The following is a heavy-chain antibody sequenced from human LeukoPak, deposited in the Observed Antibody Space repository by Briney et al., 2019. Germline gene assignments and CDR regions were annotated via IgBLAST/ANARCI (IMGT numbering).Heavy chain of an antibody. CDR3: ARGIVVVPAAIDSYNWFDP. J-gene: IGHJ5*02. Sequence: SETLSLTCTVSGGSISSGGYYWSWIRQHPGKGLEWIGYIYYSGSTYYNPSLKSRVTISVDTSKNQFSLKLSSVTAADTAVYYCARGIVVVPAAIDSYNWFDPWGQGTLVTVSS. D-gene: IGHD2-2*01. CDR1: GGSISSGGYY. V-gene: IGHV4-31*03. CDR2: IYYSGST.